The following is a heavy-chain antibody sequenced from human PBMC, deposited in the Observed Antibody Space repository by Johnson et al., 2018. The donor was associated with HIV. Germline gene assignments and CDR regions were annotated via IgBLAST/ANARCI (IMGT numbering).Heavy chain of an antibody. D-gene: IGHD6-19*01. CDR3: ARDPAYSSTWEGAFDI. CDR1: GFTFKSYT. V-gene: IGHV3-30-3*01. J-gene: IGHJ3*02. Sequence: VQLVESGGGVVQPGRSLRLSCAASGFTFKSYTVHWVRQAPGKGLEWVAVISYDGSNKYYADSVKGRFTISRDNAMNSVYLQMNSLRAEDTAVYYCARDPAYSSTWEGAFDIWGQGTMVTVSS. CDR2: ISYDGSNK.